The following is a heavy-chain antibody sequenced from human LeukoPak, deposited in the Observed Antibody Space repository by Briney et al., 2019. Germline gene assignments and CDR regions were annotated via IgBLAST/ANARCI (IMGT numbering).Heavy chain of an antibody. CDR3: ARASSKQLAGYLPDGFDI. Sequence: GGPLRLSCAASGFTFSSYSMNWVRQAPGKGLEWVSSISSSGTYVYYADSVKGRFTISRDNAKNSLSLQMNSLRADDAAVYYCARASSKQLAGYLPDGFDIWGQGTMVTVSS. J-gene: IGHJ3*02. D-gene: IGHD3-9*01. V-gene: IGHV3-21*01. CDR1: GFTFSSYS. CDR2: ISSSGTYV.